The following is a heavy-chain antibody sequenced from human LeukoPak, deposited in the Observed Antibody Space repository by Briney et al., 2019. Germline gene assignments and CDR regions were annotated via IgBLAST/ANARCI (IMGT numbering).Heavy chain of an antibody. V-gene: IGHV4-59*01. J-gene: IGHJ4*02. D-gene: IGHD6-19*01. Sequence: PSETLSLTCTVSGGSISSYYWSWIRQPPGKGLEWIGYIYYSGSTNYNPSLKSRVTISVDTSKNQFSLKLSSVTAADTAVYYCARGESSGWSLFDYWGQGTLVTVSS. CDR2: IYYSGST. CDR3: ARGESSGWSLFDY. CDR1: GGSISSYY.